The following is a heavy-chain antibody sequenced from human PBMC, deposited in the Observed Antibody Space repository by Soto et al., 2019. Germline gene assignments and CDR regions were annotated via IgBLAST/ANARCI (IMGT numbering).Heavy chain of an antibody. CDR3: ASDSGYGVAGTARFDY. J-gene: IGHJ4*02. Sequence: QVQLVESGGGVVQPGRSLRLSCAASGFTFSSYAMHWVRQAPGKGLEWVAVISYDGSNKYYADSVKGRFTISRDNSKNTQYLQMNSLRAEDTAVYYCASDSGYGVAGTARFDYWGQGTLVTVSS. CDR2: ISYDGSNK. D-gene: IGHD6-19*01. CDR1: GFTFSSYA. V-gene: IGHV3-30-3*01.